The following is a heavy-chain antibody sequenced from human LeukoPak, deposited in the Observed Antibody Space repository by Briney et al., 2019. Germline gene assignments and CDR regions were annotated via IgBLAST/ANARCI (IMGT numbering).Heavy chain of an antibody. CDR3: ASTMVRGVP. D-gene: IGHD3-10*01. J-gene: IGHJ5*02. Sequence: SGGSLRLSCAASGFTFSRYWMHWVRQAPGKGLVWVSRIKSDGSSTSYADSVKGRFTISRDNAKNTLYLQMNSLRAEDTAVYYCASTMVRGVPWGQGTLVTVSP. V-gene: IGHV3-74*01. CDR1: GFTFSRYW. CDR2: IKSDGSST.